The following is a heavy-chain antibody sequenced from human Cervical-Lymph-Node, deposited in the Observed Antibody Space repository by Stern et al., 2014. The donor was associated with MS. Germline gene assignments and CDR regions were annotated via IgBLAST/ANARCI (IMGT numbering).Heavy chain of an antibody. CDR3: ALSSETSDRWYSLGYDL. V-gene: IGHV1-69*01. CDR2: IFPVFGTP. Sequence: QMQLVQSGAEVMKPADSVKVSCKASGGTFSKFPSSWVRQAPGQGLEWMGGIFPVFGTPTYAQEFRGRVTITADVSTSTVYMELSSLRSDDTAVYYCALSSETSDRWYSLGYDLWGQGTLVTVSS. J-gene: IGHJ5*02. CDR1: GGTFSKFP. D-gene: IGHD6-13*01.